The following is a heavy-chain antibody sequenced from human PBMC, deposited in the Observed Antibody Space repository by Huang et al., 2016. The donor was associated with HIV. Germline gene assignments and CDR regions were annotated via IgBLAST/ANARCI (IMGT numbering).Heavy chain of an antibody. CDR1: GGSITSHS. Sequence: QVQLQESGPGLVKPSETLSLTCTVSGGSITSHSWRWIRQSPGKGLEWIGSIYYSGGTNYNPSLKSRVTISVDTSKNQFSLKLSAVTAADTAVYYCAREDFWSGYYSNWFDPWGQGTLVTVSS. CDR2: IYYSGGT. CDR3: AREDFWSGYYSNWFDP. D-gene: IGHD3-3*01. J-gene: IGHJ5*02. V-gene: IGHV4-59*11.